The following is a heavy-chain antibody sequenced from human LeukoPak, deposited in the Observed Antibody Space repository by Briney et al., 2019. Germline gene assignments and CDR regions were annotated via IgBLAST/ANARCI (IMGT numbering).Heavy chain of an antibody. V-gene: IGHV3-33*01. CDR2: IWYDGSNK. CDR1: GFTFSSYG. D-gene: IGHD6-13*01. CDR3: ARGYSSSLITNVDY. Sequence: GGSLRLSCAASGFTFSSYGMHWVRQAPGKGLEWVAVIWYDGSNKYHADSVKGRFTISRDNSKNTLYLQMNSLRAEDTAVYYCARGYSSSLITNVDYWGQGTLVTVSS. J-gene: IGHJ4*02.